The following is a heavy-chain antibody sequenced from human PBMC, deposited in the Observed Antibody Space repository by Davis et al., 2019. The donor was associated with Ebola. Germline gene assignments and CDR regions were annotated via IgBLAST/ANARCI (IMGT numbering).Heavy chain of an antibody. CDR3: ARRNYYYENF. D-gene: IGHD3-22*01. CDR1: GGSINSISYY. J-gene: IGHJ4*02. CDR2: IYYSGNT. V-gene: IGHV4-39*01. Sequence: SEPLSPTCTVLGGSINSISYYWGWIRQPRGKGLEWVGSIYYSGNTYYNPSLKSRVTISVDTSKNQFSLELSSVTAADTAVYYCARRNYYYENFWGQGTLVTVSS.